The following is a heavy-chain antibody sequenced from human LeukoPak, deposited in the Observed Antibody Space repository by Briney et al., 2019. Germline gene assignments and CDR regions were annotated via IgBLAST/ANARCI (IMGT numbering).Heavy chain of an antibody. CDR2: IIPILGIA. Sequence: GASVKVSCKASGGTFSSYAISWVRQAPGQGLEWMGRIIPILGIANYAQKFQGRVTITADKSTSTAYMELSSVAAADTAVYYCARALKLVGYYYYMGVWGKGTTVTVSS. D-gene: IGHD1-1*01. CDR3: ARALKLVGYYYYMGV. V-gene: IGHV1-69*04. CDR1: GGTFSSYA. J-gene: IGHJ6*03.